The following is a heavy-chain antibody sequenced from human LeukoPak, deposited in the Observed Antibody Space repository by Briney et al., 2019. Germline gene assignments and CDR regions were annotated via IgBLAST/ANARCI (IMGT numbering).Heavy chain of an antibody. Sequence: ASVKVSCKASGYSFTSYYIHWVRQAPGQGLEWMGMINPSGGGTTYAQKFQGRVTMTTDTSTRTVYMELSSLRSEDTAIYYCARDGVFDSSGYYDFDYWGQGTLVTVSS. D-gene: IGHD3-22*01. CDR1: GYSFTSYY. CDR2: INPSGGGT. CDR3: ARDGVFDSSGYYDFDY. J-gene: IGHJ4*02. V-gene: IGHV1-46*01.